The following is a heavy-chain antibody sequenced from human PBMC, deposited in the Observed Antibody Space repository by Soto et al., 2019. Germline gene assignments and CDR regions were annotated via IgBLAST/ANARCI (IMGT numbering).Heavy chain of an antibody. CDR1: GQSFNRDY. V-gene: IGHV4-34*01. D-gene: IGHD1-26*01. CDR2: INYSGST. Sequence: EPLSLTCAIYGQSFNRDYWSWIRPPPGKGLGWIGEINYSGSTDYNPSLKSRVTISVDTSKNQFSLKLISVTAADTVVYQCARVAAKWDIGVRYYYGMDVWGQGTTVTVSS. CDR3: ARVAAKWDIGVRYYYGMDV. J-gene: IGHJ6*02.